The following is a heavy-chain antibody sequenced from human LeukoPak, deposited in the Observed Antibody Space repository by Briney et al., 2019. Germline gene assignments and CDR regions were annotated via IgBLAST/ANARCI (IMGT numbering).Heavy chain of an antibody. CDR1: GFTFSTYA. CDR2: ISGSGGST. J-gene: IGHJ4*02. V-gene: IGHV3-23*01. CDR3: AKDGLPAHS. Sequence: PGGSLRLSCAASGFTFSTYAMSWVRQAPGKGLEWVSTISGSGGSTYYADSVKGRFTISRDNSKNTLFLQMNSLRAEDTAIYYCAKDGLPAHSWGQGTLVAVSS. D-gene: IGHD3/OR15-3a*01.